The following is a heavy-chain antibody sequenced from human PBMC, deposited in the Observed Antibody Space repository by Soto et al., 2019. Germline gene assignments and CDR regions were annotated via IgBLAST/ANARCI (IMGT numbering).Heavy chain of an antibody. CDR2: IYPGDSDT. Sequence: GESLKISCKGSGYSFTSYWIGWVRQMPGKVLEWMGIIYPGDSDTRYSPSFQGQVTISADKSISTAYLQWSSLKASDTAMYYCASVASGITGTLSRSKYYCYYYGMDVWGQGXTVTVSS. CDR1: GYSFTSYW. CDR3: ASVASGITGTLSRSKYYCYYYGMDV. J-gene: IGHJ6*02. V-gene: IGHV5-51*01. D-gene: IGHD1-7*01.